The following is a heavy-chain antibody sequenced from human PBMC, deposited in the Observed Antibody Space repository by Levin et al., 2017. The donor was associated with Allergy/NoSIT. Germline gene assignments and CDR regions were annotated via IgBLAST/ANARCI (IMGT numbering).Heavy chain of an antibody. CDR3: AKSKVLRFLEWLLPIDY. CDR2: ISGSGGST. CDR1: GFTFSSYA. Sequence: QPGGSLRLSCAASGFTFSSYAMSWVRQAPGKGLEWVSAISGSGGSTYYADSVKGRFTISRDNSKNTLYLQMNSLRAEDTAVYYCAKSKVLRFLEWLLPIDYWGQGTLVTVSS. V-gene: IGHV3-23*01. D-gene: IGHD3-3*01. J-gene: IGHJ4*02.